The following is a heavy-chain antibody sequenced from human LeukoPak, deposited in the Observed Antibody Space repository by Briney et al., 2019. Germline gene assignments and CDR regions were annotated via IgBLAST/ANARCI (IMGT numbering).Heavy chain of an antibody. D-gene: IGHD1-26*01. Sequence: ASVKVSCKASGYTFTSYYMHWVRQAPGQGLEWMGIINPSGGSTSYAQKFQGRVTMTRDTSTSTVYMELSSLRSEDTAVYYCPRTVGATLALDYWGQGTLVTVSS. CDR2: INPSGGST. J-gene: IGHJ4*02. CDR1: GYTFTSYY. V-gene: IGHV1-46*01. CDR3: PRTVGATLALDY.